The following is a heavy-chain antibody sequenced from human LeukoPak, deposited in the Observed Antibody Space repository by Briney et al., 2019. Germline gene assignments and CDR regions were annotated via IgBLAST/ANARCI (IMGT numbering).Heavy chain of an antibody. CDR2: ISYDGSNK. Sequence: PGRSLRLSCAASGFTFSSYGMHWVRQAPGKGLEWVAVISYDGSNKYYADSVKGRFTISRDNSKNTLYLQMNSLRAEDTAVYYCAKDSWAAGTEGFDYWGQGTLVTVSS. V-gene: IGHV3-30*18. D-gene: IGHD6-13*01. CDR1: GFTFSSYG. J-gene: IGHJ4*02. CDR3: AKDSWAAGTEGFDY.